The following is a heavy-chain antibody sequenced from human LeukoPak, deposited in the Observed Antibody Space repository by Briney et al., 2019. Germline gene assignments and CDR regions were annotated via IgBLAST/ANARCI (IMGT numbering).Heavy chain of an antibody. CDR3: ARDIGYSYGDDAFDI. CDR1: GFTFTGYG. V-gene: IGHV3-30*02. Sequence: GGSLRLSCAASGFTFTGYGIHWVRQAPGKGLEWVAFIRYDGSKKYYADSVKGRFTISRDNSKNTLYLQMNSLRAEDTAVYYCARDIGYSYGDDAFDIWGQGTMVTVSS. CDR2: IRYDGSKK. J-gene: IGHJ3*02. D-gene: IGHD5-18*01.